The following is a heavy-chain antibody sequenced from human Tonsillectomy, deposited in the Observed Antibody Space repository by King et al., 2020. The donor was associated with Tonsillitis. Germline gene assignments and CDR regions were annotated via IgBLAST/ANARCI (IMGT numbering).Heavy chain of an antibody. V-gene: IGHV3-33*01. CDR1: GLSFSSCG. J-gene: IGHJ6*02. CDR2: IWDDGSKK. D-gene: IGHD2-2*01. CDR3: VRALPAAPRSFYYYALDV. Sequence: VQLVESGGNVVQPGRSLRLSCAASGLSFSSCGMHWVRQAPGKGLEWVAVIWDDGSKKHYGYSLKGRFTISRDNSNSTLYLQMTSLRAEDTAVYYCVRALPAAPRSFYYYALDVWGQGTTVTVSS.